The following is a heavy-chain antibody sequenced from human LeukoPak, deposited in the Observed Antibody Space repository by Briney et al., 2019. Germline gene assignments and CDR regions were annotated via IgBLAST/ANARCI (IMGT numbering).Heavy chain of an antibody. CDR3: ASSPNFYYYYMDV. V-gene: IGHV4-4*07. J-gene: IGHJ6*03. CDR2: IYSNGIT. Sequence: SETLSLTCTVSGVSISSYYWSWIRQPAGKGLEWIGRIYSNGITNYNPSLKSRLTMSVDTSKKEFSLKLTSVTAADTGVYYCASSPNFYYYYMDVWGKGTTVTVSS. CDR1: GVSISSYY.